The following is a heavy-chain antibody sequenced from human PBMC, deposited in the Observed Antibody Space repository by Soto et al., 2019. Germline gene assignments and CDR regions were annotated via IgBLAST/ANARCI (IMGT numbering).Heavy chain of an antibody. D-gene: IGHD6-13*01. J-gene: IGHJ4*02. V-gene: IGHV1-46*01. CDR1: GYTFTHYY. CDR3: ARDLAAGDH. Sequence: QVQLVQSGAEVKKPGASVKLSCRASGYTFTHYYIHWVRRAPGQGLEWLGIINPASGSTKYAQDFQGRLTLTMDTSTTTVYMDLSGLRAEDTAIFYCARDLAAGDHWGQGTLVTVSS. CDR2: INPASGST.